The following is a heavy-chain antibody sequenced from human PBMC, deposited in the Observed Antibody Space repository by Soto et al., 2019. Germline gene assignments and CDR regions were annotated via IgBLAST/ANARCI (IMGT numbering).Heavy chain of an antibody. V-gene: IGHV2-70*11. J-gene: IGHJ3*02. CDR3: ARTDYGEYIWAFDI. CDR2: IDWDDGK. CDR1: GFSLTTSGMC. Sequence: SGPTLVNPTQTLTLTCTVSGFSLTTSGMCVSWIRQPPGKALEWLARIDWDDGKYYSTSLKTRLTISKDTSKNQVVLTMTNMDPVDTATYYCARTDYGEYIWAFDIWGQGTVVTVS. D-gene: IGHD4-17*01.